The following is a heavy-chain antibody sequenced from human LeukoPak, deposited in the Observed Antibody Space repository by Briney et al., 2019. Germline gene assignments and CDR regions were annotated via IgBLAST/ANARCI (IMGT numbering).Heavy chain of an antibody. V-gene: IGHV3-23*01. J-gene: IGHJ2*01. CDR2: LSGSGTAT. CDR1: QLTFSSFA. Sequence: GGPLGLSCEASQLTFSSFAMSWIRQAPGPGLEWFSTLSGSGTATYYADSVKGRFTTSRDSSKNTLYLHMNSLRAEDTAVYYCARVGDHYHWYLDVWGRGTLVTASS. D-gene: IGHD3-10*01. CDR3: ARVGDHYHWYLDV.